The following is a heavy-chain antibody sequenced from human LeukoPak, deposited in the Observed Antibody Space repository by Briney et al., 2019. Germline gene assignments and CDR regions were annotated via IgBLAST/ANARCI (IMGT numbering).Heavy chain of an antibody. CDR3: ARAGYCSGSTCYSWFFDL. D-gene: IGHD2-15*01. CDR2: IYYSGST. J-gene: IGHJ2*01. V-gene: IGHV4-30-4*01. Sequence: SETLSLTCTVSGGSVNNGNHYWTWIRQPPGKGLEWIGYIYYSGSTYYNPSLKSRLTISIDTSKNQFSLKLTSVTAADTAVYYCARAGYCSGSTCYSWFFDLWGRGTLVTVSS. CDR1: GGSVNNGNHY.